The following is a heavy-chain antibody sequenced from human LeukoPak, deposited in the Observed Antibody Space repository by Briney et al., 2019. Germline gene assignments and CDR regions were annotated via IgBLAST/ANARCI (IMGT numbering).Heavy chain of an antibody. D-gene: IGHD6-13*01. V-gene: IGHV3-23*01. J-gene: IGHJ5*02. CDR2: ITGSGDST. Sequence: GGSLRLSCAASGFTFNNYAMSWVRQAPGKGLEWVSAITGSGDSTYYADSVKGRFTISRDNSKNTLFLQMESLRAEDTAVYSCAKSTYSSSWYWFDPWGQGTLVTVSS. CDR1: GFTFNNYA. CDR3: AKSTYSSSWYWFDP.